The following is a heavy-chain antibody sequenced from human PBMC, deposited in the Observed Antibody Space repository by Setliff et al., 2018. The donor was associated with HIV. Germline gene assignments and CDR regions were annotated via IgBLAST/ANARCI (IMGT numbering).Heavy chain of an antibody. D-gene: IGHD2-15*01. J-gene: IGHJ6*03. Sequence: SETLSLTCTVSGGSISSSSYYWGWIRPPPGKGLEWIGSIYYSGSTYYNPSFKSRVTISVDTSKNQFTLKLSSVTAADPAVYYCARHPFYFSGGSCYSYYYYYMDVWGKGTPVTVSS. CDR2: IYYSGST. V-gene: IGHV4-39*01. CDR1: GGSISSSSYY. CDR3: ARHPFYFSGGSCYSYYYYYMDV.